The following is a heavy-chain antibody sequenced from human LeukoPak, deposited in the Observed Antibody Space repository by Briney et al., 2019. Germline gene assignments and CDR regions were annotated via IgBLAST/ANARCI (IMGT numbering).Heavy chain of an antibody. D-gene: IGHD3-10*01. CDR1: GFAFSSYS. CDR2: ISSSSSYI. Sequence: GGSLRLSCAASGFAFSSYSMNWVRQAPGKGLEWVSSISSSSSYIYYADSVKGRFTISRDNAKNSLYLQMNSLRAEDTAVYYCARGWFGELLPPLDYWGQGTLVTVSS. V-gene: IGHV3-21*01. CDR3: ARGWFGELLPPLDY. J-gene: IGHJ4*02.